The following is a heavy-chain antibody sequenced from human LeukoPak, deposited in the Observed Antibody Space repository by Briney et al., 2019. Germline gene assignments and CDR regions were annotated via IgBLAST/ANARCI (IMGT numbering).Heavy chain of an antibody. J-gene: IGHJ5*02. D-gene: IGHD2-15*01. Sequence: SETLSLTCTVSGGSISRGDNYWSWIRQPPGKGLEWIGYIYSSGSTYPNPSLKSRVTISVDRSKNQFSLKLSSVTAADTAVYYCARGRACSGGSCYRVRFDPWGQGTLVTVSS. CDR2: IYSSGST. CDR3: ARGRACSGGSCYRVRFDP. CDR1: GGSISRGDNY. V-gene: IGHV4-30-4*01.